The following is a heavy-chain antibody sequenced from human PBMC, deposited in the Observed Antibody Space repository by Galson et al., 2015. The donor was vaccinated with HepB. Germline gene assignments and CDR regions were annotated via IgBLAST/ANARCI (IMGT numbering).Heavy chain of an antibody. CDR1: GFTFSSYA. Sequence: SLRLSCAASGFTFSSYAMSWVRQAPGKGLEWVSAISGSGGSTYYADSVKGRFTISRDNSKNTLYLQMNSPRAEDTAVYYCAKDTFFDFGAGDYWGQGTLVTVSS. D-gene: IGHD3-3*01. CDR2: ISGSGGST. J-gene: IGHJ4*02. V-gene: IGHV3-23*01. CDR3: AKDTFFDFGAGDY.